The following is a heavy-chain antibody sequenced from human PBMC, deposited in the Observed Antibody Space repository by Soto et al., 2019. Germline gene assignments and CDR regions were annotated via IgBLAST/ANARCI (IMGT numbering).Heavy chain of an antibody. J-gene: IGHJ3*02. CDR1: ADSVSNGYFY. CDR2: IHYSGST. D-gene: IGHD1-26*01. Sequence: QVQLQASGPGLLNPSETLSLTCTVSADSVSNGYFYWSWLRQPPGKGLEWIGNIHYSGSTTYNPSLKGRVTISIGKSKNQFSLRPSSVTAADTAVYYCARDVWANSGIVGFTGTFDIWGQGTVVTVSS. CDR3: ARDVWANSGIVGFTGTFDI. V-gene: IGHV4-61*01.